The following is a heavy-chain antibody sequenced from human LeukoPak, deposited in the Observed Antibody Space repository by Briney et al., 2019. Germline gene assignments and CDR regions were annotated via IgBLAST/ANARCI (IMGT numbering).Heavy chain of an antibody. CDR2: IYYSGST. V-gene: IGHV4-59*01. J-gene: IGHJ4*02. CDR3: ARVWFGELYFDY. Sequence: SETLSLTCTVSGDSISSYYWSWIRHPPGKGLEWIGYIYYSGSTNYNPSLKSRVTISVDTSKNQFSLKLSSVTAADTAVYYCARVWFGELYFDYWGQGTLVTVSS. CDR1: GDSISSYY. D-gene: IGHD3-10*01.